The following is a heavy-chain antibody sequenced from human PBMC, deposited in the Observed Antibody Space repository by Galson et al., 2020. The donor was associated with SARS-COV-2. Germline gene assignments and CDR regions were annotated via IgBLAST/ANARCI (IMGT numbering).Heavy chain of an antibody. J-gene: IGHJ3*02. V-gene: IGHV3-23*01. D-gene: IGHD1-26*01. Sequence: GGSLRLSCAASGFTFSSYAMSWVRQAPGKGLEWVSVISGSGGSTYYADSVKGRFTISRDNSKNTLYLQMNSLRAEDTAVYYCAKDYNSGSYSDAFDIWGQGTMVTVSS. CDR1: GFTFSSYA. CDR2: ISGSGGST. CDR3: AKDYNSGSYSDAFDI.